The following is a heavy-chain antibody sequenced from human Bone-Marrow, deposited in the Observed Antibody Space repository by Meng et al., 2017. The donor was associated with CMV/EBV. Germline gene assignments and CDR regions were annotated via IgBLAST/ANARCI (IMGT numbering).Heavy chain of an antibody. CDR2: ISGYNGDT. CDR3: ARDLGYCSSTSCFPAYYYGMDV. J-gene: IGHJ6*02. V-gene: IGHV1-18*01. D-gene: IGHD2-2*01. Sequence: ASVKVSCKASGYSFRNYGINWVRQAPGQGLEWMGWISGYNGDTNYAQKFQGRVTMTTDTSTSTAYMELRSLRSEDTAVYYCARDLGYCSSTSCFPAYYYGMDVWGQGTTVTVSS. CDR1: GYSFRNYG.